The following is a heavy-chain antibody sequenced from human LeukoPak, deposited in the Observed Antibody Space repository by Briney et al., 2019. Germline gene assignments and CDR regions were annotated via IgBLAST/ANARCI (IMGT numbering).Heavy chain of an antibody. CDR2: ISGSGGST. CDR1: GFTFSSYA. Sequence: GGSLRLSCAASGFTFSSYAMSWVRQAPGKGLEWVSAISGSGGSTYYADSVKGRFTISRDNAKNTLYLQMNSLRAEDTAVYYCARKGAVAGTFDYWGRGTLVTVSS. J-gene: IGHJ4*02. CDR3: ARKGAVAGTFDY. V-gene: IGHV3-23*01. D-gene: IGHD6-19*01.